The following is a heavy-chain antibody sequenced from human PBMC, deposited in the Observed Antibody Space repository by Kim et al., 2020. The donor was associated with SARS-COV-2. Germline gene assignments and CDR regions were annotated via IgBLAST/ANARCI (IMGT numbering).Heavy chain of an antibody. J-gene: IGHJ4*02. CDR3: ARDHFDY. V-gene: IGHV3-33*01. CDR2: DGSNK. Sequence: DGSNKYYADSVKGRFTISRDNSKTTLYLQMNSLRAEDTAVYYCARDHFDYWGQGTLVTVSS.